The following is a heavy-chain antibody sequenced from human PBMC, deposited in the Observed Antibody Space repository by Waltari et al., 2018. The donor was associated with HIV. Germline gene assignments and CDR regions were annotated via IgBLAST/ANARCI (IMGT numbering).Heavy chain of an antibody. D-gene: IGHD6-19*01. J-gene: IGHJ4*02. CDR2: ISAYNGNT. V-gene: IGHV1-18*01. CDR1: GSTFTSYV. Sequence: QVQLVQSGAEVKKPSASVKVSCTASGSTFTSYVISWVRPDPGQGLEWMGWISAYNGNTNYAQKIQGRVTMTTETSTSTAYMELRSLRSDDTAVYYCARSTVAGPFDYWGQGTLVTVSS. CDR3: ARSTVAGPFDY.